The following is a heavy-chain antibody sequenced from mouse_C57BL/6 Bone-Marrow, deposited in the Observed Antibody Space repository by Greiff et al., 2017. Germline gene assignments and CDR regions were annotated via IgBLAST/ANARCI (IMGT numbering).Heavy chain of an antibody. CDR3: VRTDYYGTQDAMDY. V-gene: IGHV10-3*01. CDR1: GFTFNTYA. J-gene: IGHJ4*01. D-gene: IGHD1-1*01. Sequence: EVQLVESGGGLVQPKGSLKLSCAASGFTFNTYAMHWVRQAPGKGLEWVARIRSKSSNYATSYADSVKDRFTISRDDSQSMLYLQMNNLKTEDTAMYYCVRTDYYGTQDAMDYWGQGTSVTVSS. CDR2: IRSKSSNYAT.